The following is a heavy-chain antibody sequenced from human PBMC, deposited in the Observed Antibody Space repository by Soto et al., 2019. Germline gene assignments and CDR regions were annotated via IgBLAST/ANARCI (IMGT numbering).Heavy chain of an antibody. CDR3: AREGSSGYYYLYYYYYGMDV. D-gene: IGHD3-22*01. J-gene: IGHJ6*02. CDR2: ISSSSSTI. CDR1: GFTFSSYS. Sequence: GSLRLSCAASGFTFSSYSMNWVRQAPGKGLEWVSYISSSSSTIYYADSVKGRFTISRDNAKNSLYLQMNSLRDEDTAVYYCAREGSSGYYYLYYYYYGMDVWGQGTTVTVSS. V-gene: IGHV3-48*02.